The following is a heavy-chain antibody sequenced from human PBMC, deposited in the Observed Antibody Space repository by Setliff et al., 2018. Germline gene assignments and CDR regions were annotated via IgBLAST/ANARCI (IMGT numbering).Heavy chain of an antibody. V-gene: IGHV3-33*08. CDR1: GFTFSTYR. D-gene: IGHD2-15*01. CDR2: IWDDGGNK. J-gene: IGHJ4*02. Sequence: GGSLRLSCAASGFTFSTYRMHWVRQAPGKGLEWVAVIWDDGGNKYHADSVKGRFTISRDNSKNTLYLQMNSLRPADTAVYYCARTCSGSGCYAGLESWGQGTPVTVSS. CDR3: ARTCSGSGCYAGLES.